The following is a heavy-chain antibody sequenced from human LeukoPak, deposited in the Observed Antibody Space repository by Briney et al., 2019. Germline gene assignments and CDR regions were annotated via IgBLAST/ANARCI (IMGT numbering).Heavy chain of an antibody. V-gene: IGHV4-34*01. Sequence: SETLSLTCAVYGGSITGYYWGWFRQTPGRGLEWVGEIHYTGATSYNPSLKSRATISTDTSKNQFSLRLSSVTAADTAVYYCARGNILTGYCFDFWGQGALVTVSS. CDR3: ARGNILTGYCFDF. CDR1: GGSITGYY. J-gene: IGHJ4*02. D-gene: IGHD3-9*01. CDR2: IHYTGAT.